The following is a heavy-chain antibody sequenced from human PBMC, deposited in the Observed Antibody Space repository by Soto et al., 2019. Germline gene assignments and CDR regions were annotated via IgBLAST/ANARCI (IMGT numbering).Heavy chain of an antibody. Sequence: GGSLRLSCAASGFTVSSNYMSWVRQAPGKGLEWVSVIYSGGSTYYADSVKGRFTISRDNSKNTLYLQMNSLRAEDTAVYYCARDPEPLRFLEWLPAHYFDYWGQGTLVTVSS. CDR1: GFTVSSNY. D-gene: IGHD3-3*01. J-gene: IGHJ4*02. V-gene: IGHV3-66*01. CDR2: IYSGGST. CDR3: ARDPEPLRFLEWLPAHYFDY.